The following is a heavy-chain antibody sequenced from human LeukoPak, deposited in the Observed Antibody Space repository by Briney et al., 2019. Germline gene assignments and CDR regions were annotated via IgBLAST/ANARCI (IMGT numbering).Heavy chain of an antibody. D-gene: IGHD6-6*01. CDR1: GFTFDDYA. CDR3: AKDSSSSKGLGDFGS. V-gene: IGHV3-43D*03. Sequence: GGSLRLSCAASGFTFDDYAMHWVRQAPGKGLEWVSLISWDGNDTYYADSVKGRFTISRDNSKSSLNLQMNSLRGEDTALYYCAKDSSSSKGLGDFGSWGQGTLVTVSS. CDR2: ISWDGNDT. J-gene: IGHJ4*02.